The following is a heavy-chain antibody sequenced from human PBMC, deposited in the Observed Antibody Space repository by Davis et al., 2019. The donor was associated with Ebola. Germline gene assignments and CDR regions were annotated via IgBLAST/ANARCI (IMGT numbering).Heavy chain of an antibody. CDR1: GFTFSSYA. Sequence: PGGSLRLSCAASGFTFSSYAMHWVRQAPGKGLEWVAVISYDGSNKYYADSVEGRFTISRDNAKNSLYLQMNSLRAEDTALYYCAKDSGIYFDYWGQGTLVTVSS. CDR2: ISYDGSNK. CDR3: AKDSGIYFDY. D-gene: IGHD1-14*01. V-gene: IGHV3-30-3*01. J-gene: IGHJ4*02.